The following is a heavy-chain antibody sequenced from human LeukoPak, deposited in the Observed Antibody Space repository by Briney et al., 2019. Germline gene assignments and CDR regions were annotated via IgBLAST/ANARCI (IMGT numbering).Heavy chain of an antibody. D-gene: IGHD1-1*01. CDR2: ISGHNDNA. Sequence: GASVKVSCMASRYTFTNYGISGVRPAPGRGHEGVGWISGHNDNAHYAQKLQGRVTMTRETSTSTVYMELRRLSSGDTAIYYCAKDGNDVMDYWGQGTLVTVST. CDR1: RYTFTNYG. CDR3: AKDGNDVMDY. V-gene: IGHV1-18*01. J-gene: IGHJ4*02.